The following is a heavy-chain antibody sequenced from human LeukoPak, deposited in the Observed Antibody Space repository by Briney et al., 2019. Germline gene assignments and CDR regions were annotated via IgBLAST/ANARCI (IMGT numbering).Heavy chain of an antibody. V-gene: IGHV4-38-2*02. CDR1: GGSISSYY. Sequence: PSETLSLTCTVSGGSISSYYWGWIRQPPGKGLEWIGSIYHSGSTYYNPSLKSRVTISVDTSKNQFSLKLSSVTAADTAVYYCARLETTVGTYWGQGTLVTVSS. J-gene: IGHJ4*02. CDR2: IYHSGST. D-gene: IGHD4-23*01. CDR3: ARLETTVGTY.